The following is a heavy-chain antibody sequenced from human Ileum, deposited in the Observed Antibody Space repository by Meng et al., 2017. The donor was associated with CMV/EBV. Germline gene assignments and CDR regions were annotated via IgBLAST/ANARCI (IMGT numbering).Heavy chain of an antibody. CDR3: ARFGYCSSTSCYEDYYYGMDV. CDR1: GFTISSYA. CDR2: ISESGYDT. J-gene: IGHJ6*02. Sequence: GGSLRLSCAASGFTISSYAMTWVRQAPGKGLEWVSAISESGYDTYYTDSVKGRFTISRDNSKNTLYLQMNSLRAEDTAVYYCARFGYCSSTSCYEDYYYGMDVWGQGTTVTVSS. D-gene: IGHD2-2*03. V-gene: IGHV3-23*01.